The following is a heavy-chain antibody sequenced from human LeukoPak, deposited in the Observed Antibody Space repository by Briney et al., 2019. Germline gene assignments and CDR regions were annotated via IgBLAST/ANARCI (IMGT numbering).Heavy chain of an antibody. CDR2: IIPIFGTA. J-gene: IGHJ4*02. CDR3: ARGEDTYYYDSSGYYYDY. Sequence: ASVKVSCKASGYTFTSYGISWVRQAPGQGLEWMGGIIPIFGTANYAQKFQGRVTITADESTSTAYMELSSLRSEDTAVYYCARGEDTYYYDSSGYYYDYWGQGTLVTVSS. D-gene: IGHD3-22*01. CDR1: GYTFTSYG. V-gene: IGHV1-69*13.